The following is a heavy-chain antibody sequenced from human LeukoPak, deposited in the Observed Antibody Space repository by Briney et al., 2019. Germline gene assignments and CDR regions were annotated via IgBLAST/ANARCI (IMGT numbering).Heavy chain of an antibody. J-gene: IGHJ4*02. CDR1: GYTFTSYA. CDR2: INAGNGNT. V-gene: IGHV1-3*01. Sequence: ASVKVSCKASGYTFTSYAMHWVRQAPGQRLEWMGWINAGNGNTKYSQKFQGRVTITRDTSASTAYMELSSLRSEDTAVYYCARGVLDSLLWFGEYSDYWGQGTLVTVSS. CDR3: ARGVLDSLLWFGEYSDY. D-gene: IGHD3-10*01.